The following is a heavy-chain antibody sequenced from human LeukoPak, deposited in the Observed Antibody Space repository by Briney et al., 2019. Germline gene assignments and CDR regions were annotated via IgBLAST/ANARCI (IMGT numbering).Heavy chain of an antibody. Sequence: GGSLRLSCAASGFTFSSYWMSWVRQAPGKGLEWAANIKQDGSEKYYVDSVKGRFTISRDNAKNSLYLQMNSLRAEDTAVYYCARDLWELQDYYGMDVWGQGTTVTVS. V-gene: IGHV3-7*01. CDR3: ARDLWELQDYYGMDV. D-gene: IGHD1-26*01. CDR1: GFTFSSYW. J-gene: IGHJ6*02. CDR2: IKQDGSEK.